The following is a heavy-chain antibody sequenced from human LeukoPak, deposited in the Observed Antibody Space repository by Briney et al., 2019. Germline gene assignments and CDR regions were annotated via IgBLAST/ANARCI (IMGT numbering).Heavy chain of an antibody. D-gene: IGHD3-10*01. CDR3: AKSSMVRGAYFDY. Sequence: GRSLRLSCAASGLTFDDYAMHWVRQAPGKGLEWVSGISWNSGSIGYADSVKGRFTISRDNAKNSLYLQMNSLRAEDTALYYCAKSSMVRGAYFDYWGQGTLVTVSS. CDR2: ISWNSGSI. CDR1: GLTFDDYA. J-gene: IGHJ4*02. V-gene: IGHV3-9*01.